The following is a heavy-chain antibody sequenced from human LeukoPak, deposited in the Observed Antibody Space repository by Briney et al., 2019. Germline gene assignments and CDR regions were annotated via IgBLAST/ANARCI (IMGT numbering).Heavy chain of an antibody. D-gene: IGHD2-15*01. J-gene: IGHJ4*02. V-gene: IGHV3-23*01. CDR3: AKVPDNNIVVVVAATHFDY. CDR1: GFTFSSYA. CDR2: ISGSGGST. Sequence: GGSLRLSCAASGFTFSSYAMSWVRQAPGKGLEWVSAISGSGGSTYYADSVKGRFTISRDTSKNTLYLQMNSLRAEDTAVYYCAKVPDNNIVVVVAATHFDYWGERTLVTVSS.